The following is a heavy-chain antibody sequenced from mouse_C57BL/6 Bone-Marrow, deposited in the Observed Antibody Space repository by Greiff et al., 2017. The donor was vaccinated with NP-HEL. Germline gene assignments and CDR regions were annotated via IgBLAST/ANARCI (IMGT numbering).Heavy chain of an antibody. V-gene: IGHV5-9-1*02. Sequence: EVMLVESGEGLVKPGGSLTLSCAASGFTFSSYAMSWVRQTPEKRLEWVAYISSGGDYIYYADTVKGRFTISRDNARNTLYLQMSSLMSEDTAMDYCTREGYGNCLGYAMDYWGQGTSVTVSS. CDR2: ISSGGDYI. CDR1: GFTFSSYA. CDR3: TREGYGNCLGYAMDY. D-gene: IGHD2-1*01. J-gene: IGHJ4*01.